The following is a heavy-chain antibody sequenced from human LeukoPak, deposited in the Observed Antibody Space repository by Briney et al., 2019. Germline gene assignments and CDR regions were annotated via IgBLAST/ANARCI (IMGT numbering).Heavy chain of an antibody. CDR3: ANPPICSSTSCYDPPRY. J-gene: IGHJ4*02. CDR1: GFTSSSYA. D-gene: IGHD2-2*01. V-gene: IGHV3-23*01. CDR2: ISGSGGST. Sequence: GGSLRLSCAASGFTSSSYAMSWVGQSASKGLGWVSAISGSGGSTYSADSVKGRFTISRDNSKNTLYLQMNSLRAEDTAVYYCANPPICSSTSCYDPPRYWGQGTLVTVSS.